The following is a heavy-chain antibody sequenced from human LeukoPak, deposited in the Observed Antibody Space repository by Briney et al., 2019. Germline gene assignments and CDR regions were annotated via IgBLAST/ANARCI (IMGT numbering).Heavy chain of an antibody. Sequence: GGSLTLSCAASGFTVSSNYMSWVRQAPGKALEWVSVIDIDGSTYYADSVKGRFTFSRDNCKNTLELQMNSLGAEDTAVYYCARVVEGYFDYWGQGTLVTVSS. D-gene: IGHD2-15*01. V-gene: IGHV3-66*01. J-gene: IGHJ4*02. CDR3: ARVVEGYFDY. CDR2: IDIDGST. CDR1: GFTVSSNY.